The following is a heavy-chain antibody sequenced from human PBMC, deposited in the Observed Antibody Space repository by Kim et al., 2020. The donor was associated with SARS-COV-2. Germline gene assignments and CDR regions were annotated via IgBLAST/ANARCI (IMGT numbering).Heavy chain of an antibody. V-gene: IGHV4-59*13. D-gene: IGHD5-18*01. CDR3: ARDRVGYSYGYFDY. CDR1: GGSISSYY. J-gene: IGHJ4*02. Sequence: SETLSLTCTVSGGSISSYYWSWIRQPPGKGLEWIGYIYYSGSTNYNPSLKSRVTISVDTSKNQFSLKLSSVTAADTAVYYCARDRVGYSYGYFDYWGQGTLVTVSS. CDR2: IYYSGST.